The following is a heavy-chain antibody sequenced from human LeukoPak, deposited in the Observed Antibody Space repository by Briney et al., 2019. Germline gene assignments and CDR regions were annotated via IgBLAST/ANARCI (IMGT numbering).Heavy chain of an antibody. V-gene: IGHV4-39*07. CDR3: ARSGIGITMVRGVINLVEHYYYYMDV. CDR1: GGSISSSSYY. CDR2: IYYSGST. J-gene: IGHJ6*03. Sequence: PSETVSLTCTVSGGSISSSSYYWGWIRQPPGKGLEWIGSIYYSGSTYYNQSPKSRVTISVDTSKNQFSLKLSSVTAADTAVYYCARSGIGITMVRGVINLVEHYYYYMDVWGKGTTVTISS. D-gene: IGHD3-10*01.